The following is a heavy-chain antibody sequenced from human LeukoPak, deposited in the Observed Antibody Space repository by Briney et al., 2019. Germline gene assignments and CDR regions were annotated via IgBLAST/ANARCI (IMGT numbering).Heavy chain of an antibody. V-gene: IGHV3-23*01. CDR1: GFTFSSYG. CDR2: ISGSGGST. J-gene: IGHJ6*04. Sequence: GGSLRLSCAASGFTFSSYGMSWVRQAPGKGLEWVSAISGSGGSTYYADSVKGRFSISRDNSKNTLYLQMNSLRVEDTAVYYCAKGGGGYRNGFSVWGKGTTVTVSS. CDR3: AKGGGGYRNGFSV. D-gene: IGHD5-18*01.